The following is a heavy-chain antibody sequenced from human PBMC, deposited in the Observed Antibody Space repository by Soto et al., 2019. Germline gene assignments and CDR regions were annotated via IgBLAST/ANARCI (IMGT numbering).Heavy chain of an antibody. J-gene: IGHJ3*01. V-gene: IGHV3-74*01. CDR1: GFTFSYYW. Sequence: EVQLVESGGGLVRPGGSLRLSCAASGFTFSYYWMHWVRQAPGKGLVWVSRIHSDGSSTTYADFVKGRFIISRDNAGNTVDLQMNRVRVEDTAVYYCARGDRGAFDLWGEGTVVTVAS. CDR3: ARGDRGAFDL. CDR2: IHSDGSST. D-gene: IGHD1-26*01.